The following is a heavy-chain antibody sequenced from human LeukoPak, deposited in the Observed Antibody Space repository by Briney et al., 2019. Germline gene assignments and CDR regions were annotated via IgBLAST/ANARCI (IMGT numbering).Heavy chain of an antibody. D-gene: IGHD3-16*01. CDR2: FYYSGNT. CDR3: ARGGARRFDP. J-gene: IGHJ5*02. V-gene: IGHV4-59*08. CDR1: GGSISSYY. Sequence: SETLSLTCTVSGGSISSYYWSWIRQPPGKGLEWLGYFYYSGNTNYNPSLKSRVTISVDTSKNQFSLKLSSVTAADTAVYYCARGGARRFDPWGQGTLVTVSS.